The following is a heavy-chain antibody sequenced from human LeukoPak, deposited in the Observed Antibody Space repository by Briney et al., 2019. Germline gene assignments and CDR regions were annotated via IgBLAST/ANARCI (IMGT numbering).Heavy chain of an antibody. CDR3: AKVPPSITAAGYWLGP. J-gene: IGHJ5*02. Sequence: ASVKVSCKASGYTFTGYYIHWVRQAPGQGLEWMGRINPNTGGTDYAQKFQGRVTMTRDTSITTAYMELSRLTSDDTAIYYCAKVPPSITAAGYWLGPWGQGALVTVSS. CDR1: GYTFTGYY. D-gene: IGHD6-13*01. V-gene: IGHV1-2*06. CDR2: INPNTGGT.